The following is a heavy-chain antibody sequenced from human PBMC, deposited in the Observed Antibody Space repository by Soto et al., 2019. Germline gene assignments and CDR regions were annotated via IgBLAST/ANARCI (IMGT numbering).Heavy chain of an antibody. CDR1: GFTFSTYA. V-gene: IGHV3-23*01. CDR3: AKDGVNWGWGGHGMDV. Sequence: PGGSLSLSCAASGFTFSTYAMTWVRQAPGRGLESVASKCGSCDSTYYTDAVKGRFTSPRDNSKNTLYLQMNSLRAEDTAVYDWAKDGVNWGWGGHGMDVWGQGTTVTVSS. D-gene: IGHD7-27*01. CDR2: KCGSCDST. J-gene: IGHJ6*02.